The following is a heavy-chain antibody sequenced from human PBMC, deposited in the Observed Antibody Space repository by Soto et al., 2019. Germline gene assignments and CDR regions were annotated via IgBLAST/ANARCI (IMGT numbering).Heavy chain of an antibody. V-gene: IGHV1-3*04. CDR1: GFTFTTYH. CDR3: ARAPTEYDILTGYYMGDWFDP. Sequence: GASVKVSCKASGFTFTTYHMHWVRQAPGQSLEWMGWINTDNGNTNYAQKLQDRVTMTTDTSTSTAYMELRSLRSDDTAVYYCARAPTEYDILTGYYMGDWFDPWGQGTLVTVSS. J-gene: IGHJ5*02. CDR2: INTDNGNT. D-gene: IGHD3-9*01.